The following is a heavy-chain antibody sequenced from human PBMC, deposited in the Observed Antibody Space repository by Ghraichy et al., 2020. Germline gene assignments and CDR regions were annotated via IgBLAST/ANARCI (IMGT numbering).Heavy chain of an antibody. CDR3: ARQSSHFVDGSSLALSDY. D-gene: IGHD6-6*01. J-gene: IGHJ4*02. V-gene: IGHV5-51*01. Sequence: GESLNISCKGSGYSFTSYWIGWVRQMPGKGLEWMGIIYPGDSDTRYSPSFQGQVTISADKSISTAYLQWSSLKASDTAMYYCARQSSHFVDGSSLALSDYWGQGTLVTVSS. CDR2: IYPGDSDT. CDR1: GYSFTSYW.